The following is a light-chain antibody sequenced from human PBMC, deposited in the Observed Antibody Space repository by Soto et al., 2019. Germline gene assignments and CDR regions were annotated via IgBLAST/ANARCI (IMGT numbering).Light chain of an antibody. CDR2: GAS. J-gene: IGKJ1*01. V-gene: IGKV3-20*01. Sequence: EILLTQSPAPLSLSPGGRATPSRRASQSVSSNLGWYQQKPGQAPRLLIYGASSRATGIPDRFSGSGSGTDFTLTISRLEPEDFAVYYCQQYGSSPWTFGQGTKVDIK. CDR3: QQYGSSPWT. CDR1: QSVSSN.